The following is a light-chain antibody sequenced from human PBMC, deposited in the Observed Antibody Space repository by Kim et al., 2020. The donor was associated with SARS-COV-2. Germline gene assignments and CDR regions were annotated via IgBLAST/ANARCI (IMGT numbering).Light chain of an antibody. CDR1: VLAKRY. J-gene: IGLJ3*02. CDR3: YSAADNNWV. V-gene: IGLV3-27*01. CDR2: KDS. Sequence: SVSPGQTASITCSGDVLAKRYARWVQQKPGQAPVLVIYKDSERPSGIPERFSGSSSGTTVTLTISGAQVEDEADFYCYSAADNNWVFGGWTQLTVL.